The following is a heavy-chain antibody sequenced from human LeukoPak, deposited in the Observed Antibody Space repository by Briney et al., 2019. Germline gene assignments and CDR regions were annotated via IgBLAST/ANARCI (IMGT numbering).Heavy chain of an antibody. CDR3: ARQGGGSSGWHKEHYYYYYMDV. D-gene: IGHD6-19*01. V-gene: IGHV5-51*01. J-gene: IGHJ6*03. CDR1: GSSFTNYW. CDR2: IYPGDSDT. Sequence: AGESLKISCKGSGSSFTNYWIGWVRQMPGKGLEWMGIIYPGDSDTRYSPSFQGQVTISADKSISTAYLQWSSLKASDTAIYYCARQGGGSSGWHKEHYYYYYMDVWGKGTTVIVSS.